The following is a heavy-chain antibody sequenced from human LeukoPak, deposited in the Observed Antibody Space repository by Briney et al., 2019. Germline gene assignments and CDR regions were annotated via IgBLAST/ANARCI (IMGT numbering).Heavy chain of an antibody. CDR2: IFHTGST. CDR3: ARRGRNSSGWQDYL. V-gene: IGHV4-59*01. J-gene: IGHJ4*02. D-gene: IGHD6-25*01. Sequence: SETLSLTCTVFGGSISSYYWSWIRQPPGKGLEWIANIFHTGSTNYNPSLSSRVTISIDTAKNQFSLKLASVTAADTAVYYCARRGRNSSGWQDYLWGQGTLVTVSS. CDR1: GGSISSYY.